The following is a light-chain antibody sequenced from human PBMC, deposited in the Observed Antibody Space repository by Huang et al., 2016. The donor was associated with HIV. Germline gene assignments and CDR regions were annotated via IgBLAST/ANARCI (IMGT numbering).Light chain of an antibody. V-gene: IGKV3D-15*01. CDR2: DTS. CDR3: QQYDKWPPGLT. CDR1: QNVRTN. Sequence: EIKMPQSPATLSVSPGGRVTLSCRASQNVRTNVAWYQQKSGQAPRLRIYDTSTRASGIPDRFSGSGSGTECTLTISGLQSEDVAIYYCQQYDKWPPGLTFGGGTKVEI. J-gene: IGKJ4*01.